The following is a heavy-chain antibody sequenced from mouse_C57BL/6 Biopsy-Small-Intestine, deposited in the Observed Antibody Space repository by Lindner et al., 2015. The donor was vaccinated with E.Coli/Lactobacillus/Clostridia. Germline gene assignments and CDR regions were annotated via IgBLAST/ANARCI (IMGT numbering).Heavy chain of an antibody. V-gene: IGHV1-72*04. CDR3: AREKLTFGVGNYYGLDV. CDR1: EYTFTGYY. D-gene: IGHD1-1*01. J-gene: IGHJ1*01. CDR2: INPNSGGT. Sequence: SVKVSCKASEYTFTGYYMHWVRQAPGQGLEWMGWINPNSGGTNYAQKFQGRVTMTRDTSISTAYMELSRLTSDDTAAYYCAREKLTFGVGNYYGLDVWGQGTTVTVSS.